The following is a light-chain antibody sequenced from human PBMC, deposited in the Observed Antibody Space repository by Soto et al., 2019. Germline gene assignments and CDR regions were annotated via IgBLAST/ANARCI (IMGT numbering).Light chain of an antibody. J-gene: IGKJ1*01. CDR3: QQRSNWSPWM. V-gene: IGKV3-11*01. CDR1: QSVSSY. CDR2: DAS. Sequence: EIVLTQSPATLYLSPGERATLSCRASQSVSSYLDWYQQKPGQAPRLLLYDASNRATGIPSRFSGSGSGTDFTHPFSSREPEDFAVYYWQQRSNWSPWMVDQGNKVEI.